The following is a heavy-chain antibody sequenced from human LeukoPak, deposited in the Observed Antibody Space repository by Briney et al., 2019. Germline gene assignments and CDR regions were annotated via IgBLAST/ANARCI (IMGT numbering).Heavy chain of an antibody. CDR3: ARVGKYSSSWYGAYIDY. Sequence: QSGGSLRLSCAASGFTFSSYEMNWVRQAPGKGLEWLSYISSSGSTIYYADSVKGRFTISRDNAKNSLYLQMNSLRAEDTAVYYCARVGKYSSSWYGAYIDYWGQGTLVTASS. D-gene: IGHD6-13*01. V-gene: IGHV3-48*03. CDR2: ISSSGSTI. CDR1: GFTFSSYE. J-gene: IGHJ4*02.